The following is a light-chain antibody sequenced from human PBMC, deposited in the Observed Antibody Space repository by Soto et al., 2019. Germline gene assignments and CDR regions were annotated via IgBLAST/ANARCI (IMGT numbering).Light chain of an antibody. J-gene: IGKJ2*01. CDR3: EHYGSSPYT. Sequence: EIVLTQSPGTLSLSPGERATLSCRASQSVSSSYLAWYQQKPGQAPRLLIYGASSRATGSPDRFSGSGSGTDFTLTISRLEPEDLAVYYCEHYGSSPYTFGQGTKLEIK. V-gene: IGKV3-20*01. CDR1: QSVSSSY. CDR2: GAS.